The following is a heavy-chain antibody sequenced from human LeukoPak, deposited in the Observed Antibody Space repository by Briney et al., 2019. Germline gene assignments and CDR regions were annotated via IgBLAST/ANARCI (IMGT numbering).Heavy chain of an antibody. CDR3: ARHYGSGTHYNYFEY. CDR1: GFTFSNYA. V-gene: IGHV3-23*01. D-gene: IGHD3-10*01. Sequence: GGSLRLSCAASGFTFSNYAMSWIRQAAGKGLEWVSAISGSGGSTYYADSVTGRFTISRDNSKNTLYLQMHSLRAEDTTVYYCARHYGSGTHYNYFEYWGQGTLVTVSS. CDR2: ISGSGGST. J-gene: IGHJ4*02.